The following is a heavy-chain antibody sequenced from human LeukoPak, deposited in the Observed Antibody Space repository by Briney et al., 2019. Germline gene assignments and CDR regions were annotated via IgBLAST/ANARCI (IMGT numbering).Heavy chain of an antibody. V-gene: IGHV3-7*03. D-gene: IGHD3-22*01. CDR2: IKQDGSEK. CDR3: ARAPGGIYYDSSGYYLDYYFDY. CDR1: GFTFSSYW. J-gene: IGHJ4*02. Sequence: PGGSLRLSCAASGFTFSSYWMSWVRQAPGKGLEWVANIKQDGSEKYYVDSVKGRFTISRDNAKNSLYLQMNSLRAEDTAVYYCARAPGGIYYDSSGYYLDYYFDYWGQGTLVTVSS.